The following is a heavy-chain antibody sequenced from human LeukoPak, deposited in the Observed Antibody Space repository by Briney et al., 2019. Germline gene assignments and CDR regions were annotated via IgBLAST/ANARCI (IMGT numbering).Heavy chain of an antibody. CDR1: GFTFSSYA. J-gene: IGHJ4*02. CDR3: ARDLEGDYGNY. D-gene: IGHD3-16*01. V-gene: IGHV3-30*04. CDR2: ISYDGSNK. Sequence: GGSLRLSCAASGFTFSSYAMHWVRQAPGKGLEWVAVISYDGSNKYYADSVKGRFTISRDNSKNTLYLQMNSLGAEDTAVYYCARDLEGDYGNYWGQGILVTVSS.